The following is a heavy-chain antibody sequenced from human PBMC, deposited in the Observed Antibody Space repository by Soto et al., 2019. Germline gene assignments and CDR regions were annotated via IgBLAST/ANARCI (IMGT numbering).Heavy chain of an antibody. CDR1: GYTFTSYG. D-gene: IGHD1-26*01. Sequence: QVQLVQSGAEVKKPGASVKVSCKASGYTFTSYGISWVRQAPGQGLEWMGWISAYNGNKNYAQKLQGRVTMTTDTSPSTAYMELRSLRSDDTALYYCARDLGDSGSYGLPRGSGMDVWGQGTTVTVSS. CDR2: ISAYNGNK. CDR3: ARDLGDSGSYGLPRGSGMDV. V-gene: IGHV1-18*04. J-gene: IGHJ6*02.